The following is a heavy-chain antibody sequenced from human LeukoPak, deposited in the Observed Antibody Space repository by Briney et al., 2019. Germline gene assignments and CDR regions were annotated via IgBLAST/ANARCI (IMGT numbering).Heavy chain of an antibody. CDR3: ARDRIQLWSGYWYFDL. D-gene: IGHD5-18*01. CDR1: GYTFTSYG. CDR2: ISAYNGNT. J-gene: IGHJ2*01. V-gene: IGHV1-18*04. Sequence: ASVKVSCKASGYTFTSYGISWVRQAPGQGLEWMGWISAYNGNTNYAQKVQGRVTMTTDTSTSTAYMELRSLRSGDTAVYYCARDRIQLWSGYWYFDLWGRGTLVTVSS.